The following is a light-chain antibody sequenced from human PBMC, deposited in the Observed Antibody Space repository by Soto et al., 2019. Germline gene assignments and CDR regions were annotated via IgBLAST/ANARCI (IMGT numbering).Light chain of an antibody. V-gene: IGLV2-8*01. CDR3: SSYAGSNNVV. CDR2: EVN. J-gene: IGLJ2*01. Sequence: QSALTQPPSASGSPGQSVTISCTGTSSDVGGYNYVSWYQQHPGKAPKFMIYEVNKRPSGVPDRFSGSKSGNTASLTVSGLQDEDEADYYCSSYAGSNNVVFGGGTKLTVL. CDR1: SSDVGGYNY.